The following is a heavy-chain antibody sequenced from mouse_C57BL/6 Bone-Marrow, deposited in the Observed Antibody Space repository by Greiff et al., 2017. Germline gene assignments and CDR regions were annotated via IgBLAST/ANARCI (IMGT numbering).Heavy chain of an antibody. CDR3: ARRHYGSSYRGFFDY. Sequence: VQLQQPGAELVMPGASVKLSCTASGYTFTSYWMHWVKQRPGQGLEWIGEIDPSDSYTNYNQKFKGKSTLTVDKSSSTAYMQLSSLTSEDSAVYYCARRHYGSSYRGFFDYWGQGTTLTVSS. V-gene: IGHV1-69*01. CDR2: IDPSDSYT. D-gene: IGHD1-1*01. J-gene: IGHJ2*01. CDR1: GYTFTSYW.